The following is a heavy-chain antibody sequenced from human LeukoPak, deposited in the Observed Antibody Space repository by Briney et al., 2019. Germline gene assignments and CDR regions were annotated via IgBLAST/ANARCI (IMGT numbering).Heavy chain of an antibody. J-gene: IGHJ4*02. Sequence: SETLSLTCTVSGGSISSSASYWGWVRQPPGKGLEWIGSIYYRGTTYYNPPLKSRVTISVDTSKNQFSLKLSSVTAADTAVFYCARSWGIAASGVFDYWGQGTLATVSS. CDR1: GGSISSSASY. CDR3: ARSWGIAASGVFDY. V-gene: IGHV4-39*07. CDR2: IYYRGTT. D-gene: IGHD6-13*01.